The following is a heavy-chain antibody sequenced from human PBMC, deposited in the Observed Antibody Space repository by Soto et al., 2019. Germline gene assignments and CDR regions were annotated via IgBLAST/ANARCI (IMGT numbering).Heavy chain of an antibody. V-gene: IGHV1-69*12. Sequence: QVQLVQSGAEVKKPGSSVKVSCKASGGTFRTSAISWVRQAPGQGLEWVGGIMPVFRRPKYAQNFQGRVTISAEESTRTAYMELSSLRSDDTAVYYCARDKDRPQLGGNYYYILDVWGQGTAVTVSS. CDR3: ARDKDRPQLGGNYYYILDV. CDR2: IMPVFRRP. D-gene: IGHD3-3*02. CDR1: GGTFRTSA. J-gene: IGHJ6*02.